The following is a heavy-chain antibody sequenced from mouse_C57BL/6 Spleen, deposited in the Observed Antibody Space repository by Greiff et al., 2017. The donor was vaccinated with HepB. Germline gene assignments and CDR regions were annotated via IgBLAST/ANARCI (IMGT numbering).Heavy chain of an antibody. Sequence: EVMLVESGGGLVKPGGSLKLSCAASGFTFSSYTMSWVRQTPEKRLEWVATISGGGGNTYYPDSVKGRFPISRDNAKNTLYLQMSSLRSEDTALYYCARGRLGFAYWGQGTLVTVSA. CDR3: ARGRLGFAY. V-gene: IGHV5-9*01. J-gene: IGHJ3*01. D-gene: IGHD3-2*02. CDR1: GFTFSSYT. CDR2: ISGGGGNT.